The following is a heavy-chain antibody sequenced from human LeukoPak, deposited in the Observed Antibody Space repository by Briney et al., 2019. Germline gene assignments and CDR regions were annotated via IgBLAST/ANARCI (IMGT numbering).Heavy chain of an antibody. Sequence: SVKVSCKASGGTFSSYAISWVRQAPGQGLEWMGGIIPIFGTANYAQKFQGRVAITADESTSTAYMELSSLRSEDTAVYYCARARGAAAGQGEDIWGQGTMVTVSS. CDR2: IIPIFGTA. D-gene: IGHD6-13*01. CDR1: GGTFSSYA. J-gene: IGHJ3*02. CDR3: ARARGAAAGQGEDI. V-gene: IGHV1-69*01.